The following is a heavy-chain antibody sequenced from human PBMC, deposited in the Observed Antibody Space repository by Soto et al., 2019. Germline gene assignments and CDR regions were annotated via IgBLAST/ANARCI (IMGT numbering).Heavy chain of an antibody. CDR3: ARGPLYYDILTGYYTDYYYYGMDV. CDR2: IYYSGST. Sequence: PSETLSLTCTVSGGSISSGGYYWSWIRQHPGKGLEWIGYIYYSGSTYYNPSLKSRVTISVDTSKNQFSLKLSSVTAADTAVYYCARGPLYYDILTGYYTDYYYYGMDVWGQGTTVTVSS. CDR1: GGSISSGGYY. V-gene: IGHV4-31*03. D-gene: IGHD3-9*01. J-gene: IGHJ6*02.